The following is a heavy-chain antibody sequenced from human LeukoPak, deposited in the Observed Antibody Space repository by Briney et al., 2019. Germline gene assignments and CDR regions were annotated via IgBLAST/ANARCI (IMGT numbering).Heavy chain of an antibody. Sequence: GASVKVSCKASGYTFTGYYMHWVRQAPGQGLEWMGWINPNSGGTNYAQKFQGRVTMTRDTSISTAYMELSRLRSDDTAVYYCARARGEWELLRIDYWGQGTLVTVSS. J-gene: IGHJ4*02. D-gene: IGHD1-26*01. CDR3: ARARGEWELLRIDY. V-gene: IGHV1-2*02. CDR1: GYTFTGYY. CDR2: INPNSGGT.